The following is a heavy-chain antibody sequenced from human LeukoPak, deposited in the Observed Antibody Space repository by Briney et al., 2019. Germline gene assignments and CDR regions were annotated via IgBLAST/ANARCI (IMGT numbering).Heavy chain of an antibody. D-gene: IGHD3-16*01. Sequence: GGSLRLSCAASGFTFSSYWMNWARQVPGKGLEWVASINHNGNVNYYVDSVKGRFTISRDNAKNSLYLQMSNLRAEDTAVYFCARGGGLDVWGQGATVTVSS. CDR1: GFTFSSYW. J-gene: IGHJ6*02. V-gene: IGHV3-7*03. CDR3: ARGGGLDV. CDR2: INHNGNVN.